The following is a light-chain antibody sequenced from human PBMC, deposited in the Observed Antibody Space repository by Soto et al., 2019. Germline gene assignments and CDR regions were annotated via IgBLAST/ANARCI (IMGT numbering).Light chain of an antibody. CDR3: QQYKSLPYT. CDR1: QSISMW. V-gene: IGKV1-5*03. CDR2: EAS. Sequence: DIQMTQSPSTLSASVGDRVTITCRASQSISMWLAWYQQKPGKAPKFLIYEASNLQSGVPSRFSGSGSGTEFTLTISSLQPDDFATYYCQQYKSLPYTFGHGTDVEIK. J-gene: IGKJ2*01.